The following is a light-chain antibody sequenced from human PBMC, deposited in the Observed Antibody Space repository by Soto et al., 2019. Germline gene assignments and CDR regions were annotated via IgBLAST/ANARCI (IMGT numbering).Light chain of an antibody. CDR2: EVS. CDR3: TSYTSSSTLDV. J-gene: IGLJ1*01. Sequence: ALTQPASVSGSPGQSITISCTGTSSDVGGYNYVSWYQQHPGKAPKLIIYEVSNRPTGVSNRFSGSKSGHTASLTISGLQSEDEADYFCTSYTSSSTLDVFGTGTKVTVL. V-gene: IGLV2-14*01. CDR1: SSDVGGYNY.